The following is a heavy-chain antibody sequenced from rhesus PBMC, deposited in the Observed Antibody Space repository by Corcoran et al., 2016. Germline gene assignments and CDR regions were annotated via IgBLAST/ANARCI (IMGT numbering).Heavy chain of an antibody. J-gene: IGHJ4*01. CDR3: ARDGGSSTFDY. V-gene: IGHV4-173*01. CDR1: GGSISINY. D-gene: IGHD2-15*01. Sequence: QLQLQESGPGLVKSSETLSLTCAVSGGSISINYWSWIRQPPGKGLEWMGRISGSGGSTDYTPSLKIRVTISTDTSKNQFSLKLSSVTAADTAVYYCARDGGSSTFDYWGQGVLVTVSS. CDR2: ISGSGGST.